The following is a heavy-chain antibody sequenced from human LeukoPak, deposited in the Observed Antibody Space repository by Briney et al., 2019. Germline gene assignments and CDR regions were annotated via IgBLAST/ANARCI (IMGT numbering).Heavy chain of an antibody. Sequence: PGVSLRLSCAASGFTFSRYAMSWVRQAPGKGLEWVSAISGSGGSTYYADSVKGRFTISRDNSKNTLYLQMNSLRGDDTAVYFCAKWDRSSWYGLIAYGGQGTLVTLPS. CDR1: GFTFSRYA. J-gene: IGHJ4*02. CDR3: AKWDRSSWYGLIAY. D-gene: IGHD6-13*01. V-gene: IGHV3-23*01. CDR2: ISGSGGST.